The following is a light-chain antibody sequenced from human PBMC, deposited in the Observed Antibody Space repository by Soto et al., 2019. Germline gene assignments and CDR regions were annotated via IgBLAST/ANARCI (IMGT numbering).Light chain of an antibody. J-gene: IGKJ5*01. CDR3: QQSCNSLIT. Sequence: DIQMTQSPSTLFASVGDRVTLTCRASQSIYRYLNWYQQKPGKAPKLLIYAASNWQRGVPSRFSGSGSGTDFTLTISSLQPEDFTTYYCQQSCNSLITFGQGTRLEIK. V-gene: IGKV1-39*01. CDR2: AAS. CDR1: QSIYRY.